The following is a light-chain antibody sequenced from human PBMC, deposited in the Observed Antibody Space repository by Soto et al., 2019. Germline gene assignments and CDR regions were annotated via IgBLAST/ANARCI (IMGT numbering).Light chain of an antibody. J-gene: IGLJ2*01. V-gene: IGLV2-14*01. CDR2: DVS. CDR1: SSVVGGYNY. CDR3: SSYTSSSTVV. Sequence: QSVLTQPASVSGSPGQSITISCTGTSSVVGGYNYVSWYQQHPGKAPKLMIYDVSNRPSGVSNRFSGSKSGNTASLTISGLQAEDEADYYCSSYTSSSTVVFGGGTKVTDL.